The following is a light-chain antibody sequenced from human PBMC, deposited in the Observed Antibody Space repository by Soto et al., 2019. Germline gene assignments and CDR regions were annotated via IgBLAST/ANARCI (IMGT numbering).Light chain of an antibody. V-gene: IGLV2-14*01. CDR1: SSDVGGYNY. CDR2: DVS. Sequence: QSALTQPASVSGSPGQSITISCTGTSSDVGGYNYVSWYQPHPGKAPKLMIYDVSNRPSGVSNRVSGSKSGNTASLTISGLQVEDEADYYCSSYTSSSTVVVFGGGTKLTVL. J-gene: IGLJ2*01. CDR3: SSYTSSSTVVV.